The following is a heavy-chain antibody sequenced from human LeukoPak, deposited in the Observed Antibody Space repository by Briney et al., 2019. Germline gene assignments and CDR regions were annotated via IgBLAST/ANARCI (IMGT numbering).Heavy chain of an antibody. J-gene: IGHJ4*02. CDR1: GFIFDDYT. CDR2: ISWDGGST. D-gene: IGHD2-2*01. V-gene: IGHV3-43*01. CDR3: AKGDLVVPAAPFDY. Sequence: GGSLRLSCAASGFIFDDYTMHWVRQAPGKGLEWVSLISWDGGSTYYADSVKGRFTISRDNSKNTLYLQMNSLRAEDTAVYYCAKGDLVVPAAPFDYWGQGTLVTVSS.